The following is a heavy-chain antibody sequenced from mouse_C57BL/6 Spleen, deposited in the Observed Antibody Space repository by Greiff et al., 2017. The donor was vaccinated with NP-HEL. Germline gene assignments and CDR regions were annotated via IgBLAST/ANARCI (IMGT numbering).Heavy chain of an antibody. CDR1: GYSFTGYY. J-gene: IGHJ4*01. D-gene: IGHD1-1*01. CDR3: ARFITTVGAMDY. Sequence: VQLKESGPELVKPGASVKISCKASGYSFTGYYMNWVKQSPEKSLEWIGEINPSTGGTTYNQKFKAKATLTVDKSSSTAYMQLKSLTSEDSAVYYCARFITTVGAMDYWGQGTSVTVSS. CDR2: INPSTGGT. V-gene: IGHV1-42*01.